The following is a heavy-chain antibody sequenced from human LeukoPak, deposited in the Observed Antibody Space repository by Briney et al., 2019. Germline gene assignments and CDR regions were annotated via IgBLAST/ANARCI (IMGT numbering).Heavy chain of an antibody. CDR2: INPGGTET. CDR3: GRFGYVAGVDL. Sequence: PGGSLRLSCAASGFSLSTYLVTWVRQAPGTGLEWVANINPGGTETYYVEPVKGRFTISRDNAKNLVYLQMNSLRAEDSAVYHCGRFGYVAGVDLWGQGTLVTVSS. CDR1: GFSLSTYL. D-gene: IGHD6-19*01. V-gene: IGHV3-7*01. J-gene: IGHJ4*02.